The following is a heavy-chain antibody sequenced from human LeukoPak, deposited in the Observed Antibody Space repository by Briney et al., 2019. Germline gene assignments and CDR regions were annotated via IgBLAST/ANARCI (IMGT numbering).Heavy chain of an antibody. Sequence: PSETLSLTCAVYIDSFTNYYWNWIRQTPGRGLEWIGEVNDSGGTNINPSLRSRVILSVDTSKNQFSLKLISVTAADTAVYYCARSSSGYYLRWFDPWGQGTLVTVSS. D-gene: IGHD3-22*01. CDR1: IDSFTNYY. J-gene: IGHJ5*02. CDR2: VNDSGGT. V-gene: IGHV4-34*01. CDR3: ARSSSGYYLRWFDP.